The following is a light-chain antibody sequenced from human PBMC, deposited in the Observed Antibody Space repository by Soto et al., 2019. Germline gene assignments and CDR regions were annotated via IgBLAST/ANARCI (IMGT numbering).Light chain of an antibody. CDR2: DVS. CDR1: SSDVGGYNY. Sequence: SALTQPASVSGSPGQSLTISCTGTSSDVGGYNYVSWYQQHPGKAPKLMIYDVSNRPSGVSNRFSGSKSGNTASLTISGLQAEDEADYYCSSYTSSSTLVVFGGGTKLTVL. CDR3: SSYTSSSTLVV. V-gene: IGLV2-14*01. J-gene: IGLJ2*01.